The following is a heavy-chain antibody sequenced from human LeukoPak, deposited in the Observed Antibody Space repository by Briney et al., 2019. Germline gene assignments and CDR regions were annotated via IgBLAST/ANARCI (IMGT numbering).Heavy chain of an antibody. D-gene: IGHD2-21*01. CDR1: GGSISSSSYY. J-gene: IGHJ4*02. V-gene: IGHV4-39*01. CDR2: IYYSGST. CDR3: ARQLASYLSFDY. Sequence: NPSETLSLTCTVSGGSISSSSYYWGWIRQPPGKGLEWIGSIYYSGSTYYNPSLKSRVTISVDTSKNQFSLKLSSVTAADTAVYYCARQLASYLSFDYWGQGTLVTVSS.